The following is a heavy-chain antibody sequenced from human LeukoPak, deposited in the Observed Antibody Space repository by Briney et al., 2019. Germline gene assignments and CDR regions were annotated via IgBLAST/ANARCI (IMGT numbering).Heavy chain of an antibody. CDR1: GFTFSSYG. D-gene: IGHD6-19*01. J-gene: IGHJ4*02. CDR2: ISYDGSNK. CDR3: AKDHGVAGGPGDH. V-gene: IGHV3-30*18. Sequence: GGSLRLSCAASGFTFSSYGMHWVRQAPGKGLEWVAVISYDGSNKYYADSVKGRFTISRDNSKNTLYLQMNSLRAEDTAVYYCAKDHGVAGGPGDHWGQGTLVTVSS.